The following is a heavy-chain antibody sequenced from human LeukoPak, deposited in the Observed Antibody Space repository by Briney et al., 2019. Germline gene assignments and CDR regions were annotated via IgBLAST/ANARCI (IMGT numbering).Heavy chain of an antibody. CDR1: GYTFTGYY. Sequence: GASVKGSCKASGYTFTGYYMHWVRQAPGQGLEWMGRINPNSGGTNYAQKFQGRVTMTRDTSISTAYMELSRLRSDDTAVYYCAREGEWLSYYFDYWGQGTLVTVSS. V-gene: IGHV1-2*06. D-gene: IGHD3-3*01. J-gene: IGHJ4*02. CDR2: INPNSGGT. CDR3: AREGEWLSYYFDY.